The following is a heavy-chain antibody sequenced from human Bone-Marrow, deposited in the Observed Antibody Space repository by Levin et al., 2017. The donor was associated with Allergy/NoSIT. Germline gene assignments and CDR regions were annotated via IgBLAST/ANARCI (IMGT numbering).Heavy chain of an antibody. CDR1: GFTFSSYS. V-gene: IGHV3-48*02. J-gene: IGHJ4*02. CDR2: ISSSSSTI. Sequence: AGGSLRLSCAASGFTFSSYSMNWVRQAPGKGLEWVSYISSSSSTIYYADSVKGRFTISRDNAKNSLYLQMNSLRDEDTAVYYCARDSDYGDYVGRVDYWGQGTLVTVSS. D-gene: IGHD4-17*01. CDR3: ARDSDYGDYVGRVDY.